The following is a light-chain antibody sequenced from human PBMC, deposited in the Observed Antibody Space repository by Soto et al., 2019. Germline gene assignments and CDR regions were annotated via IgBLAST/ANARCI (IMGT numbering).Light chain of an antibody. CDR2: AAS. J-gene: IGKJ3*01. CDR1: QTISKY. V-gene: IGKV1-27*01. CDR3: QKYDSAPLFT. Sequence: DIQMTQTPPSLSASVGDRVTITCRASQTISKYLAWYQQKPGKVPKLLIYAASTLQSGVPSRFSGSGSGTDLTLTISSLQPEDVATYYCQKYDSAPLFTFGPGTRVDVK.